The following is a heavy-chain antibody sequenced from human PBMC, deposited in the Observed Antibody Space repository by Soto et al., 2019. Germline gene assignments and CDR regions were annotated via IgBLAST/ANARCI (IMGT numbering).Heavy chain of an antibody. CDR2: INHSGGST. J-gene: IGHJ6*02. Sequence: QVQLVQSGAEVKKPGASVKVSCKASGYTFTSYYMHWVRQAPGQGLEWMGIINHSGGSTSYAQKFQGRVTMTRDTSTSTVYMELSSLRCEDTAVYYCASLSHYYGMDVWGQGTTVTVSS. CDR1: GYTFTSYY. CDR3: ASLSHYYGMDV. V-gene: IGHV1-46*01.